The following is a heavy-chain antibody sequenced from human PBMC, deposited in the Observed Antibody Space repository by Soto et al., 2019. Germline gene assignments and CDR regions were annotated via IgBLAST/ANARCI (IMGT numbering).Heavy chain of an antibody. J-gene: IGHJ5*02. D-gene: IGHD6-19*01. CDR3: ARNSWQAGRYNWFAH. Sequence: QVQLQQWGAGLLKPSETLSLTCAVYGGSFSGYYWSWIRQPPGKGLEWIGQINHSGSTNYNPSLKGRVFITVDPSKYRFYLKLSSVTVADTALYYCARNSWQAGRYNWFAHCGQRTLVTVSS. V-gene: IGHV4-34*01. CDR1: GGSFSGYY. CDR2: INHSGST.